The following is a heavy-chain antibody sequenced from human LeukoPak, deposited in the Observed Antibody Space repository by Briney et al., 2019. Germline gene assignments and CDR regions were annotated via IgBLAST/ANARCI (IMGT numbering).Heavy chain of an antibody. CDR2: ISSSSSYI. CDR1: GFTFSSYS. Sequence: GGSLRLSCAASGFTFSSYSMNWVRQAPGKGLEWVSSISSSSSYIYYADSVKGRFTISRDNAKNSLYLQMNSRRAEDTAVYYCARDQRPLRFDPWGQGTLVTVSS. V-gene: IGHV3-21*01. J-gene: IGHJ5*02. CDR3: ARDQRPLRFDP.